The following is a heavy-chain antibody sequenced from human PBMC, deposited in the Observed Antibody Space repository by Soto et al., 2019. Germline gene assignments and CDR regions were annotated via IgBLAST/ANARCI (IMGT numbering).Heavy chain of an antibody. CDR1: GGSISSPDHH. Sequence: QVQLQESGPGLVKPSQTLSLICTVSGGSISSPDHHWTWIRQSPGKGLEWIGAIYYSASTYYNPSLVSRLRISVDTSKNQFSLRLTSVTAADTAVYYCARDSRTPSGGMDVWGQGTTVTVSS. V-gene: IGHV4-30-4*01. CDR3: ARDSRTPSGGMDV. CDR2: IYYSAST. J-gene: IGHJ6*02.